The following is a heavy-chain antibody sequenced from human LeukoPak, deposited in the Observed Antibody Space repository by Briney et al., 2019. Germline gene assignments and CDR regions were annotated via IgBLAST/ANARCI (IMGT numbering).Heavy chain of an antibody. V-gene: IGHV3-15*01. CDR2: IQSNAEGGTT. Sequence: GSLRLSCAGSGFTFTSAWMSWVRQAPGKGLEWVGRIQSNAEGGTTDYAAPVKGRFTISRDDSKTTLYLQMDSLKTEDTAVYYCTTGSGWRYWGQGTLVTVSS. CDR1: GFTFTSAW. J-gene: IGHJ4*02. CDR3: TTGSGWRY. D-gene: IGHD6-19*01.